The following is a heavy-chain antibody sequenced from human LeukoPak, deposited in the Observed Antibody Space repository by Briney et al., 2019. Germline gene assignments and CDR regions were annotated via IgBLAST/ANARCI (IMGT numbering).Heavy chain of an antibody. CDR2: ISACNGNT. CDR3: ARDRCGVSTCLRHYYGMDV. CDR1: GYTFTSYG. J-gene: IGHJ6*02. D-gene: IGHD2-21*01. Sequence: AASVKVSCKASGYTFTSYGISWVRQAPGQGLEWMGWISACNGNTNYAQKLQGRVTMTTDTSTSTAYMELRSLRSDDTAVYYCARDRCGVSTCLRHYYGMDVWGQGTTVTVSS. V-gene: IGHV1-18*01.